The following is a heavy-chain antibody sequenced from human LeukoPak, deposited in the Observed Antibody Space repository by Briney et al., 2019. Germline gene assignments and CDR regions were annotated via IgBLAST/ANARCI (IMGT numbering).Heavy chain of an antibody. CDR2: TRYDGGNE. CDR3: VKDVRFSDSSGYYSS. J-gene: IGHJ4*02. Sequence: PGGSLRLSCAASGFTFSSYGMHWVRQAPGKGLEWVAFTRYDGGNEKYADSVKGRFTISRDNSKNTLYLQMNNLRPEDTAVYYCVKDVRFSDSSGYYSSWGQGTLVTVSS. V-gene: IGHV3-30*02. CDR1: GFTFSSYG. D-gene: IGHD3-22*01.